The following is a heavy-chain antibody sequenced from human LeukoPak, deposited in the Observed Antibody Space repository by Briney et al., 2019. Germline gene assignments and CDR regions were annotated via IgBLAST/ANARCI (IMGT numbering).Heavy chain of an antibody. CDR2: INPSGGST. CDR3: ARERAVLDAFDI. D-gene: IGHD6-19*01. CDR1: VYTFTSYY. V-gene: IGHV1-46*01. J-gene: IGHJ3*02. Sequence: GASVKVSCKASVYTFTSYYMHWVRQAPGQGLEWMGIINPSGGSTSYAQKFQGRVTMTRDTSTSTAYMELSSLRSEDTAVYYCARERAVLDAFDIWGQGTMVTVSS.